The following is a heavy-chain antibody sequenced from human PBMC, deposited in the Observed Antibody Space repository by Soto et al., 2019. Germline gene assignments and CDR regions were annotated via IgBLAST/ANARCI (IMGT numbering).Heavy chain of an antibody. J-gene: IGHJ6*02. Sequence: ASVKVACKASGYTFTSYAMHWVRQAPGQRLEWMGWINAGNGNTKYSQKFQGRVTITRDTSASTAYMELSSLRSEDTAVYYCARTGDYYYYYGMDVWGQGTTVTVSS. CDR2: INAGNGNT. V-gene: IGHV1-3*01. CDR1: GYTFTSYA. CDR3: ARTGDYYYYYGMDV. D-gene: IGHD7-27*01.